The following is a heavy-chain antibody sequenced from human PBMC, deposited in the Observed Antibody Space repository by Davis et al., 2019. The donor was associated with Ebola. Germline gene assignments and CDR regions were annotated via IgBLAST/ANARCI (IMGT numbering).Heavy chain of an antibody. J-gene: IGHJ4*02. Sequence: AASVKVSCKASGGSFSSYAISWVRQAPGQGLEWMGRINPILGIANYAQKFQGRDKITADKSTSTAYMEVRSLRSDDTAVYYCARVPLLGSGWDYYFDDWGQGTLVTVSS. CDR2: INPILGIA. D-gene: IGHD6-19*01. V-gene: IGHV1-69*04. CDR3: ARVPLLGSGWDYYFDD. CDR1: GGSFSSYA.